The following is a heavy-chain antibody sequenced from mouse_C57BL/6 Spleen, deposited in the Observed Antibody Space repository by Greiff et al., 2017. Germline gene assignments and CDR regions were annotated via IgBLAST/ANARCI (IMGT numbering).Heavy chain of an antibody. CDR1: GYTFTSYW. CDR3: ARAGTGSFDD. D-gene: IGHD4-1*01. Sequence: QVQLQQPGAELVKPGASVKLSCKASGYTFTSYWMHWVKQRPGQGLEWIGMIHPNSGSTNYNEKFKSKDTLTVDKSSSTAYMQLSSLTSEDSAVYYCARAGTGSFDDWGQGTTLTVSS. V-gene: IGHV1-64*01. CDR2: IHPNSGST. J-gene: IGHJ2*01.